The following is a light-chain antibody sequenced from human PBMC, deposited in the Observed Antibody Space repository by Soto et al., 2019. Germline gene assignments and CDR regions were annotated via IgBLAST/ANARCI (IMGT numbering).Light chain of an antibody. CDR2: GAS. V-gene: IGKV3-15*01. CDR1: QSVSSN. J-gene: IGKJ2*01. Sequence: EIVMTQSPATLSVSPGERATLSCRASQSVSSNLAWYQQKPGQAPRLLIYGASTRATGIPARFSCSGYETEFTLTISSLQSEDFEVYYCQQYNNWPLYTFGQGPQLAIK. CDR3: QQYNNWPLYT.